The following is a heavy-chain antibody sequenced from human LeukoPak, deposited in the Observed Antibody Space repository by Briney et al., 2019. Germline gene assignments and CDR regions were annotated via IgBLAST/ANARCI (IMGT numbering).Heavy chain of an antibody. CDR2: IMPLFGTA. CDR3: ARDVHGDYGSGWFDP. Sequence: SVKVSWKTSGGTFNNSAISWVRQAPGQGLEWLGGIMPLFGTAGYAQKFQGRVTITKDESTRTVYLELTSLTSDDTAVYYCARDVHGDYGSGWFDPWGQGTLVSVSS. V-gene: IGHV1-69*05. D-gene: IGHD4-17*01. CDR1: GGTFNNSA. J-gene: IGHJ5*02.